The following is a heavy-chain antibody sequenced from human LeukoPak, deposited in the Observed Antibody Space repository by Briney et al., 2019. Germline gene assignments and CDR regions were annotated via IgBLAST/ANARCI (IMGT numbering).Heavy chain of an antibody. V-gene: IGHV3-23*01. CDR1: GFTFSSYA. Sequence: GGSLRLSCAASGFTFSSYAMSWVRQAPGKGLEWVSAISGSGGSTHYADSVKGRFTISRDKSKNTLYLQMNTLRADDTAVYYCAKSGSSRFDPWGQGTLVTVSS. CDR3: AKSGSSRFDP. J-gene: IGHJ5*02. D-gene: IGHD3-10*01. CDR2: ISGSGGST.